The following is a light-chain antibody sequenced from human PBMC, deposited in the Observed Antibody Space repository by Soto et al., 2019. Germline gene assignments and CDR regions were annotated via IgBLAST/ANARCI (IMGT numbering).Light chain of an antibody. CDR3: CSYAGSYTLV. J-gene: IGLJ2*01. Sequence: QSALTQPRSVSGSPGQSVTISCTGTSSDVGGYNYVSWYQQHRRKAPKLMISDVSKRPSGVPDRFSGSKAGNTASLTISGLQAEDEADYYCCSYAGSYTLVFGGGTQLTVL. V-gene: IGLV2-11*01. CDR2: DVS. CDR1: SSDVGGYNY.